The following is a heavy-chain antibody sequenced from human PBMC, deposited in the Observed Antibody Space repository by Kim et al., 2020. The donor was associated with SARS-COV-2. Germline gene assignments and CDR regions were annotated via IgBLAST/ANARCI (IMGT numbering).Heavy chain of an antibody. J-gene: IGHJ4*02. Sequence: GGSLRLSCAASGFTFSSYGMHWVRQAPGKGLEWVAVISYDGSNKYYADSVKGRFTISRDNSKNTLYLQMNSLRAEDTAVYYCAKDWDSSGWYWFDYWGQGTLVTVSS. CDR3: AKDWDSSGWYWFDY. CDR2: ISYDGSNK. D-gene: IGHD6-19*01. CDR1: GFTFSSYG. V-gene: IGHV3-30*18.